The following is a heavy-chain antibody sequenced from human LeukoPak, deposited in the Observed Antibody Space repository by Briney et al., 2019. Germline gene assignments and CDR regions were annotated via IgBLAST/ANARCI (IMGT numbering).Heavy chain of an antibody. CDR2: INSDGSST. CDR1: GFTFSCYW. CDR3: VRDEYSYGFMLAFDI. Sequence: PPGGTLRLSCAASGFTFSCYWMHWVRQAPGKGLVWVSRINSDGSSTSYADSVKGRFTISRDSAKNTLYLQMNSLRAEDTAVYYCVRDEYSYGFMLAFDIWGLGTRVTVSS. D-gene: IGHD5-18*01. J-gene: IGHJ3*02. V-gene: IGHV3-74*01.